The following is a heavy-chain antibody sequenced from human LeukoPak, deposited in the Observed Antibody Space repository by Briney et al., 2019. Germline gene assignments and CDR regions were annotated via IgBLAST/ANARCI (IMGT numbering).Heavy chain of an antibody. J-gene: IGHJ5*02. CDR3: ARGNWFDP. V-gene: IGHV3-21*04. CDR2: ISSSSSYI. CDR1: GFTFSSYS. Sequence: GGSLRLSCAASGFTFSSYSMNWVRQAPGKGLEWVSSISSSSSYIYYADTVKGRFTISRDNAKNSLYLQMSSLRSEDTAVYYCARGNWFDPWGQGTLVTVSS.